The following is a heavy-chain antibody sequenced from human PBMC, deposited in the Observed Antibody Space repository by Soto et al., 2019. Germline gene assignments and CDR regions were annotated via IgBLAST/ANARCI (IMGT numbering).Heavy chain of an antibody. Sequence: GASVKVSCKASGYTFTSDAMHWVRQAPGQRLEWMGWINAGNGNTKYSQKFQGRVTITRDTSASTAYMELSSLRSEDTAVYYCARGRIVVVPAARSVYFQHWGQGTLVTVSS. CDR3: ARGRIVVVPAARSVYFQH. D-gene: IGHD2-2*01. V-gene: IGHV1-3*01. J-gene: IGHJ1*01. CDR1: GYTFTSDA. CDR2: INAGNGNT.